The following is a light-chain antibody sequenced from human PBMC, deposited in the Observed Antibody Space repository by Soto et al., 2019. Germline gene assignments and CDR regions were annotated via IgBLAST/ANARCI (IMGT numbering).Light chain of an antibody. CDR2: GAS. Sequence: EIVLTQSPGTLSLSPGERATLSCRASQTVSRNFLAWYQQKPGQTPRVLIYGASLRATGIPDRFTGSGSWTDFTLTISRLEPEAFAVYYCLQHDNSPRTFGPGTKVDL. V-gene: IGKV3-20*01. CDR1: QTVSRNF. CDR3: LQHDNSPRT. J-gene: IGKJ3*01.